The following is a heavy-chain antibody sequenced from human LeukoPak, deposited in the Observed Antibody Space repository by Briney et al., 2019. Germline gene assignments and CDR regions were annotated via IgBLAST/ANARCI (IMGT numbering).Heavy chain of an antibody. CDR2: ISGSGNTI. D-gene: IGHD2/OR15-2a*01. Sequence: GGSLRLSCAASGFTFSSYEMNWVSQALGKGLEWVSYISGSGNTIFYADSVRGRFTISRDNAKNSLYLQMNSLRAEDTAVYYCARADQRIFDYWGQGTLVTVSS. J-gene: IGHJ4*02. CDR1: GFTFSSYE. V-gene: IGHV3-48*03. CDR3: ARADQRIFDY.